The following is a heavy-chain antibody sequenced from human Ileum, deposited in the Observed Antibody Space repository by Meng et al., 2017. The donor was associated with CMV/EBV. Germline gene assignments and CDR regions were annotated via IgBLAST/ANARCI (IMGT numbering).Heavy chain of an antibody. J-gene: IGHJ4*02. CDR2: INFDGSST. CDR3: ARDIGYCTSTSCFNYFDY. CDR1: FNNHW. Sequence: FNNHWLHWVRQAPGKGLVCVSRINFDGSSTSSADSLKGRFTISRDNAKNTLYLQMNSLRAEDTAVYYCARDIGYCTSTSCFNYFDYWGQGTLVTVSS. D-gene: IGHD2-2*01. V-gene: IGHV3-74*01.